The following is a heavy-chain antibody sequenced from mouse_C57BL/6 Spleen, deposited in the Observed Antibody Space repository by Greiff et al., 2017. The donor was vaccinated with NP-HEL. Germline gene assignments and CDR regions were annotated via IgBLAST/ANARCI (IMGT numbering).Heavy chain of an antibody. V-gene: IGHV5-6*01. CDR2: ISSGGSYT. CDR1: GFTFSSYG. CDR3: ARSRLEGFAY. J-gene: IGHJ3*01. Sequence: EVMLVESGGDLVKPGGSLKLSCAASGFTFSSYGMSWVRQTPDKRLEWVATISSGGSYTYYPDSVKGRFTISRDNAKSTLYLQVSSLKSEDTAMYYCARSRLEGFAYWGQGTLVTVSA.